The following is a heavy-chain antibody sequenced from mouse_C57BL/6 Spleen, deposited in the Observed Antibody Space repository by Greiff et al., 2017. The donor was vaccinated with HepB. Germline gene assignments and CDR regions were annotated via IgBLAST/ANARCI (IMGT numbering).Heavy chain of an antibody. D-gene: IGHD1-1*01. CDR2: IDPSDSYT. CDR3: ARRGGSPRGFDV. V-gene: IGHV1-59*01. Sequence: QVQLQQPGAELVRPGTSVKLSCKASGYTFTSYWMHWVKQRPGQGLEWIGVIDPSDSYTNYNQKFKGKATLTVDTSSSTAYMQLSSLTSEDSAVYYCARRGGSPRGFDVWGTGTTVTVSS. CDR1: GYTFTSYW. J-gene: IGHJ1*03.